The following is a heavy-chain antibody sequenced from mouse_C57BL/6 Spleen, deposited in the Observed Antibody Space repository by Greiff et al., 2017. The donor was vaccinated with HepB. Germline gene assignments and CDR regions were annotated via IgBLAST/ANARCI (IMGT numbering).Heavy chain of an antibody. CDR2: IYPGDGDT. D-gene: IGHD1-1*01. Sequence: QVQLQHSGPELVKPGASVKISCKASGYAFSSSWMNWVKQRPGKGLEWIGRIYPGDGDTNYNGKFKGKATLTADKSSITAYMQLSSLTSEDSAVYFCARNHYYGSSPDFDYWGQGTTLTVSS. CDR3: ARNHYYGSSPDFDY. CDR1: GYAFSSSW. V-gene: IGHV1-82*01. J-gene: IGHJ2*01.